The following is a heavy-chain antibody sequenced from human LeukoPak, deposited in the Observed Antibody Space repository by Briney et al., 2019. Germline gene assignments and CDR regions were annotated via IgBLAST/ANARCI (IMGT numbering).Heavy chain of an antibody. CDR2: IWYDGSNK. J-gene: IGHJ5*02. CDR1: GFTFSSYG. D-gene: IGHD3-22*01. V-gene: IGHV3-33*01. Sequence: GRSLRLSCAASGFTFSSYGMHWVRQAPGKGLEWVAVIWYDGSNKYYADSVKGRFTISRDNSKNTLYLQMNSLRAEDTAVYYCARDSSGYYSSNWFGPWGQGTLVTVSS. CDR3: ARDSSGYYSSNWFGP.